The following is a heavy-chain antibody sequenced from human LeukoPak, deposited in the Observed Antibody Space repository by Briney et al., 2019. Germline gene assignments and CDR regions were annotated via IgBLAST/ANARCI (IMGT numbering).Heavy chain of an antibody. CDR1: GGSISTFY. CDR3: ARHTIFGVVDI. Sequence: SETLSLTCTVSGGSISTFYWSWIRQSPGKGLEWIGYIYYSGSTNYNPSLKSRVTISVDTSKNQFSLKLSSVTAADTAVYYCARHTIFGVVDIWGQGTMVTVSS. D-gene: IGHD3-3*01. CDR2: IYYSGST. V-gene: IGHV4-59*01. J-gene: IGHJ3*02.